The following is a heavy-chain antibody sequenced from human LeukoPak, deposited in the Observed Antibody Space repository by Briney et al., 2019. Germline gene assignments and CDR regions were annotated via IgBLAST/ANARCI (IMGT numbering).Heavy chain of an antibody. CDR3: ARGPGNYYDSSGYYSFAGY. J-gene: IGHJ4*02. CDR2: INHSGST. V-gene: IGHV4-34*01. Sequence: PSETLSLTCAVYGGSFSGYYWSWIRQPPPKGLEWIGEINHSGSTNYNPSLKSRATIPVNTSNNQFSLTLSSVSAADAAVYYCARGPGNYYDSSGYYSFAGYWGQGTLVTVSS. CDR1: GGSFSGYY. D-gene: IGHD3-22*01.